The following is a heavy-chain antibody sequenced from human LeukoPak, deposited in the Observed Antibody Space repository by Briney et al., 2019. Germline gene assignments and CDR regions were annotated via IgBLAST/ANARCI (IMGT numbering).Heavy chain of an antibody. V-gene: IGHV1-24*01. J-gene: IGHJ4*02. Sequence: ASVKVSCKVSGYTLTELSMHWVRQAPGKGLEWMGGFDPEDGETNYAQKFQGRVTMTEDTSTDTAYMELSSLRSEDTAVYCCATLPSSDYGGNPRLNYWGQGTLVTVSS. D-gene: IGHD4-23*01. CDR2: FDPEDGET. CDR3: ATLPSSDYGGNPRLNY. CDR1: GYTLTELS.